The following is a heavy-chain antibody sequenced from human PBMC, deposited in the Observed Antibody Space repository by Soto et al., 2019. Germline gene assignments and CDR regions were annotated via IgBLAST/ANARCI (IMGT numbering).Heavy chain of an antibody. CDR2: MNPNTGNT. CDR3: ARGSNHCSGGSCYSDWFDP. Sequence: QVQLVQSGAEVKKPGASVRVSCKASGYTFTSSDVYWVRQATGQGLELMGWMNPNTGNTGYAQKFQGRVTMTRNTSISTAYMELSSLRSEETAVYYCARGSNHCSGGSCYSDWFDPWGQGTPVTVSS. D-gene: IGHD2-15*01. CDR1: GYTFTSSD. V-gene: IGHV1-8*01. J-gene: IGHJ5*02.